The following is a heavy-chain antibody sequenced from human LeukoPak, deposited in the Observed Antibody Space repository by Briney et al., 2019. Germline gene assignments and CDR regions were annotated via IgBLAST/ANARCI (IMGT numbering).Heavy chain of an antibody. CDR2: IYSGGST. CDR3: ARDSSDYGGKGFDY. Sequence: GGSLRLSCAASGFTVSSNYMSWVRQAPGKGLEWVSVIYSGGSTYCADSVKGRFTISRDNSKNTLYLQMNSLRAEDTAVYYCARDSSDYGGKGFDYWGQGTLVTVSS. D-gene: IGHD4-23*01. CDR1: GFTVSSNY. J-gene: IGHJ4*02. V-gene: IGHV3-53*01.